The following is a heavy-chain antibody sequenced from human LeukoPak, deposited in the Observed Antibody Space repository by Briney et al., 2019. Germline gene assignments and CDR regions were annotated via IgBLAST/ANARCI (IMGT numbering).Heavy chain of an antibody. J-gene: IGHJ4*02. D-gene: IGHD3-22*01. CDR3: ARRQPYYYDSSGYYTF. CDR1: GGSFSGYY. Sequence: PETLSLTCAVYGGSFSGYYWSWIRQPPGKGVEWMGEINHSGSTNYNTSLKSRVTISVDKSKNKISRKRSSVTVPNTAVYYCARRQPYYYDSSGYYTFWGQGTLVTVSS. CDR2: INHSGST. V-gene: IGHV4-34*01.